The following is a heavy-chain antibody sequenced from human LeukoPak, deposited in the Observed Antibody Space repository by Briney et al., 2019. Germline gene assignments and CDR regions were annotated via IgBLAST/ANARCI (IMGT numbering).Heavy chain of an antibody. CDR1: GYTFTSYG. Sequence: ASVKVSCKASGYTFTSYGISWVRQAPGQGLEWMGWISAYNGNTNYAQKLQGRVTMTTDTSTRTAYMELSSLRSEDTAVYYCARGRLAAAGDDAFDIWGQGTMVTVSS. CDR3: ARGRLAAAGDDAFDI. V-gene: IGHV1-18*01. CDR2: ISAYNGNT. J-gene: IGHJ3*02. D-gene: IGHD6-13*01.